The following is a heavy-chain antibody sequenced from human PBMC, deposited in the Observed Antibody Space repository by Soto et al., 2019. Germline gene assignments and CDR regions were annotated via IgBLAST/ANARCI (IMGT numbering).Heavy chain of an antibody. J-gene: IGHJ4*02. CDR1: GGSISSYY. CDR3: AKRSSSSTFDY. V-gene: IGHV4-59*12. Sequence: SETLSLTCTVSGGSISSYYWSWIRQPPGKGLEWIGYIYYSGSTNYNPSLKGRFTISRDNSKNTLYLQMNSLRAEDTAVYYCAKRSSSSTFDYWGQGTLVTVSS. D-gene: IGHD6-6*01. CDR2: IYYSGST.